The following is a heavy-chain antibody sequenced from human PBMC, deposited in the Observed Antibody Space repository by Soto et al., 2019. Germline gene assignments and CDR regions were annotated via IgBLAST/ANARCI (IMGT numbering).Heavy chain of an antibody. J-gene: IGHJ4*01. CDR3: ARGEQYSGRIFDY. CDR1: GYTFTSYA. CDR2: INGGNGDT. D-gene: IGHD1-26*01. V-gene: IGHV1-3*01. Sequence: ASVKVSCKASGYTFTSYAMNWVRQAPGQRLEWMGWINGGNGDTKYSQRFQDRVTITRDTSANTVYMELSSLTSEDTAIYYCARGEQYSGRIFDYWGQGTLVTVSS.